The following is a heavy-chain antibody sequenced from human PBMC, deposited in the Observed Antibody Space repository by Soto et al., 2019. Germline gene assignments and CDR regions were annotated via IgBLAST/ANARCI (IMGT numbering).Heavy chain of an antibody. CDR1: GYTFTSYA. V-gene: IGHV1-3*01. CDR2: INAGNGNT. J-gene: IGHJ6*02. CDR3: ASLSFAVFTYGMDV. Sequence: GASVKVSCKASGYTFTSYAMHWVRQAPGQRLEWMGWINAGNGNTKYSQKFQDRVTITRDTSASTAYMELNSLRSEDTAVYYCASLSFAVFTYGMDVWGQGTTVTVSS. D-gene: IGHD3-16*01.